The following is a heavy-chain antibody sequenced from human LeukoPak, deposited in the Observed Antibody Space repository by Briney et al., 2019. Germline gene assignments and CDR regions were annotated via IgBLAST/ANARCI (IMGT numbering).Heavy chain of an antibody. CDR1: GYTLTELS. CDR2: INPNSGGT. D-gene: IGHD6-13*01. V-gene: IGHV1-2*06. CDR3: AKGDSSSFDY. Sequence: ASVKVSCKVSGYTLTELSMHWVRQAPGKGLEWMGRINPNSGGTNYARKFQGRVTMTRDTSISTAYMELSRLRSDDTAVYYCAKGDSSSFDYWGQGTLVTVSS. J-gene: IGHJ4*02.